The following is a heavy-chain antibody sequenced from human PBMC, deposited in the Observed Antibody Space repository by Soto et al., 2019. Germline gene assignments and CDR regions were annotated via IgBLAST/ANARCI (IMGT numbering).Heavy chain of an antibody. D-gene: IGHD1-1*01. Sequence: HVHLVQSGAEVKKPGASVKVSCKGSGYAFTTYGITWVRQAPGQGLEWMGWISAHNGNTNYAQKLQGRVTVTRDTSTSTAYMELRSLRSADTSVYYCARGRYGDYWGQGALVTVSS. J-gene: IGHJ4*02. CDR2: ISAHNGNT. CDR3: ARGRYGDY. CDR1: GYAFTTYG. V-gene: IGHV1-18*01.